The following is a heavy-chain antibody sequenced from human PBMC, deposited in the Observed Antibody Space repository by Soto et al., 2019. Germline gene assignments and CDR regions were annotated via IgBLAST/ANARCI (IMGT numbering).Heavy chain of an antibody. J-gene: IGHJ3*02. Sequence: QVQLQESGPGLVKPSQTLSLTCTVSGGSISSGGYYWSWIRQHPGKGLEWIGYIYYSGSTYYNPSLKSRVTISLDTSKTQFSLKLSSVTDADTAVYYCARHPPLVGSRAFDIWVQGTIVTVSS. CDR1: GGSISSGGYY. CDR3: ARHPPLVGSRAFDI. D-gene: IGHD1-26*01. CDR2: IYYSGST. V-gene: IGHV4-31*03.